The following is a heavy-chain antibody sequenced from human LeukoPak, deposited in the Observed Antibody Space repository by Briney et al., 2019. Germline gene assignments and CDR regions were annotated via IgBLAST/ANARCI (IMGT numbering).Heavy chain of an antibody. CDR2: IYYSGST. J-gene: IGHJ6*03. Sequence: SENLSLTCTVSGGSISSYYWSWIRQPPGKGLEWIGYIYYSGSTNYNPSLKSRVKMSLDTSKNQFSLNLTSVTAADTAVYFCARSGVVVLPPTSSFYYMDVWGKGTAVAVSS. CDR1: GGSISSYY. V-gene: IGHV4-59*01. CDR3: ARSGVVVLPPTSSFYYMDV. D-gene: IGHD2-15*01.